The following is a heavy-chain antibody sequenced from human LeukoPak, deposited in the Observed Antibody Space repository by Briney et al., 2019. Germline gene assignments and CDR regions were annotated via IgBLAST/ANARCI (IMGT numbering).Heavy chain of an antibody. CDR2: VSSDGDTK. CDR1: GFTFRTYA. V-gene: IGHV3-30-3*01. CDR3: AKDVGKWESLHFFDY. J-gene: IGHJ4*02. Sequence: GGSLRLSWAASGFTFRTYAIHWVRQAPDKGLEWVAVVSSDGDTKFYAESVKGRFTISRDNSRNTLYLQMNSLRGDDTAVYYCAKDVGKWESLHFFDYWGQGTLVTVSS. D-gene: IGHD1-26*01.